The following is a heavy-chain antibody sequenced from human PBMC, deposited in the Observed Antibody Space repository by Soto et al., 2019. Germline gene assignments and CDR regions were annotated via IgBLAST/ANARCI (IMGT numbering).Heavy chain of an antibody. CDR1: GFTFSSYS. CDR3: ARDPYDFWSGSYYGMDV. Sequence: PGGSLRLSCAASGFTFSSYSMNWVRQAPGKGLEWVSSISSSSSYIYYADSVKGRFTISRDNAKNSLYLQMNSLRAEDTAAYYCARDPYDFWSGSYYGMDVWGQGTTVTVSS. D-gene: IGHD3-3*01. V-gene: IGHV3-21*01. CDR2: ISSSSSYI. J-gene: IGHJ6*02.